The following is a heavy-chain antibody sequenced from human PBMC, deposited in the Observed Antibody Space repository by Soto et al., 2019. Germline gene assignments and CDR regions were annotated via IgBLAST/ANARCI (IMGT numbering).Heavy chain of an antibody. CDR1: TVRFSSYS. V-gene: IGHV3-23*01. CDR3: ATMWGLFEF. J-gene: IGHJ4*02. CDR2: ILGSGDTT. D-gene: IGHD3-10*02. Sequence: GGPLRLSCAATSTVRFSSYSMSWVRRPPGNGLEWASAILGSGDTTSSADSVEGRFTISRDKSKDTHYLQMSILRAEGTAIYYCATMWGLFEFWGQGTLVTVSS.